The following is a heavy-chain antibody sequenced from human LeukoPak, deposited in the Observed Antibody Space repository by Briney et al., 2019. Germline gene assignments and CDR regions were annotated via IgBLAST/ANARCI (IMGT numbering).Heavy chain of an antibody. J-gene: IGHJ4*02. CDR2: IYHSGST. CDR3: ARGRHGGSLEH. D-gene: IGHD1/OR15-1a*01. Sequence: PSETLSLTCAVSGGSISSGGYSWSWIRQPPGQGLEWIGYIYHSGSTYYNPSLKSRVTISVDRSKNQFSLKLSSVTAADTAVYYCARGRHGGSLEHWGQGTLVTVSS. V-gene: IGHV4-30-2*01. CDR1: GGSISSGGYS.